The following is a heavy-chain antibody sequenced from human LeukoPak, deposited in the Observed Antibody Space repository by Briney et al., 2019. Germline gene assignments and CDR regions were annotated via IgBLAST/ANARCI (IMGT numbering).Heavy chain of an antibody. CDR2: ISWNSGSI. V-gene: IGHV3-9*01. J-gene: IGHJ4*02. D-gene: IGHD6-13*01. CDR1: GFTFDDYA. CDR3: ARDLSTSWYYFDY. Sequence: GGSLRLSCAASGFTFDDYAMHWVRQAPGKGLEWVSGISWNSGSIGYADSVKGRFTISRDNAKNTLYLQMNSLRAEDTAVYYCARDLSTSWYYFDYWGQGTLVTVSS.